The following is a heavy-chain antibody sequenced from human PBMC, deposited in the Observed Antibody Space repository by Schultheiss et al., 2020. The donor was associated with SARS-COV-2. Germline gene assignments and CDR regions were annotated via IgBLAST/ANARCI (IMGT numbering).Heavy chain of an antibody. V-gene: IGHV3-9*01. J-gene: IGHJ5*02. CDR3: AKDGLWQLVRGGWFDP. CDR1: GFTFDDYA. Sequence: GGSLRLSCAASGFTFDDYAMHWVRQAPGKGLEWVSGISWNSGSIGYADSVKGRFTISRDNAKNSLYLQMNSLRAEDTALYYCAKDGLWQLVRGGWFDPWGQGTLVTVSS. D-gene: IGHD6-6*01. CDR2: ISWNSGSI.